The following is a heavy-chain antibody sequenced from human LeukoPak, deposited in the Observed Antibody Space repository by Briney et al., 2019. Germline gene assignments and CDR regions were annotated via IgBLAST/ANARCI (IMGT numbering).Heavy chain of an antibody. V-gene: IGHV4-59*01. CDR2: MYYSDST. Sequence: PSETLSLTCTVSGGSISNYFWSWIRQPPGKGLECIGFMYYSDSTNYNPSLKSRVSVSVDTSKNQFSLKLSTVTAADTAVYYCARFPGGAEYRHYYYMDVWGKGTTVTVSS. D-gene: IGHD1-14*01. CDR3: ARFPGGAEYRHYYYMDV. CDR1: GGSISNYF. J-gene: IGHJ6*03.